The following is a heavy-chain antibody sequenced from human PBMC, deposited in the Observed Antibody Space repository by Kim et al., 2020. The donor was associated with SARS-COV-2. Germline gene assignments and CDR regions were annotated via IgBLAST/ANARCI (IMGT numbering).Heavy chain of an antibody. J-gene: IGHJ4*02. Sequence: GGSLRLSCAASGFTFSSYSMNWVRQAPGKGLEWVSYISSSSSTIYYADSVKGRFTISRDNAKKSLYLQMNSLRAEDTAVYYCARDSTPFYWNRPLFDYWGQGTLVTVSS. V-gene: IGHV3-48*04. CDR2: ISSSSSTI. CDR3: ARDSTPFYWNRPLFDY. CDR1: GFTFSSYS. D-gene: IGHD1-1*01.